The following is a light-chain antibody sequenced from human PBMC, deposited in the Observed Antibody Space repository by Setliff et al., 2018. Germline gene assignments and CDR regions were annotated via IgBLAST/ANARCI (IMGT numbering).Light chain of an antibody. V-gene: IGLV2-23*02. J-gene: IGLJ2*01. CDR1: SSDVGSYNL. CDR2: EVS. CDR3: CSYAGSGTL. Sequence: QSALAQPAFVSGSPGQSITISCTGTSSDVGSYNLVSWYQQHPGKAPKLMLYEVSKRPSGVSNRFSASKSGNTASLTISGLQADDEADYYCCSYAGSGTLFGGGTKVTVL.